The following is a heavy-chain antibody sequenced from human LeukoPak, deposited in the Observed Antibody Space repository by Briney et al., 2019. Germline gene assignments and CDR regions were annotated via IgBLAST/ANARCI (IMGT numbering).Heavy chain of an antibody. CDR2: MNPNSGNT. CDR3: ARGSPVGYYYGSGDYFDY. CDR1: GYTFTSYD. D-gene: IGHD3-10*01. Sequence: ASVKVSCKASGYTFTSYDINWVRQATGQGLEWMGWMNPNSGNTGYAQKFQGRVTMTRNTSISTAYLELSNLRSEDTAVYYCARGSPVGYYYGSGDYFDYWGQGTLVTVSS. V-gene: IGHV1-8*01. J-gene: IGHJ4*02.